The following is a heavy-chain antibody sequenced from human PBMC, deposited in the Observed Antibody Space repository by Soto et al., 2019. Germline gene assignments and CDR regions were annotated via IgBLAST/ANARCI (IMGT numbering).Heavy chain of an antibody. Sequence: PXVSLQLSCAASGFIFSAYTMSWVRQAPGKGLEWLSSITSNSDHIDYADSVRGRFTVSRDNARKSLYLQMDSLGAEDTGVYYCATPYYYNHWGPGTLVTVSS. CDR1: GFIFSAYT. J-gene: IGHJ4*02. CDR3: ATPYYYNH. CDR2: ITSNSDHI. V-gene: IGHV3-21*01.